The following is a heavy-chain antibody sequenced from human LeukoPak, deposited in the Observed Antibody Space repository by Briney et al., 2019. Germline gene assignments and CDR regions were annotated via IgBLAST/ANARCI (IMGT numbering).Heavy chain of an antibody. Sequence: GGSLRLSCAASGFTFSSYAMSCVRQAPGKGLEWVSGIFDSGYSTYYANSAKGRFTISRDNSNNTLYLQMNSLRAEDTAVYYCAKLGGHPLHNYYVGVWGKGTTVAVSS. CDR1: GFTFSSYA. J-gene: IGHJ6*03. CDR3: AKLGGHPLHNYYVGV. CDR2: IFDSGYST. D-gene: IGHD3-16*01. V-gene: IGHV3-23*01.